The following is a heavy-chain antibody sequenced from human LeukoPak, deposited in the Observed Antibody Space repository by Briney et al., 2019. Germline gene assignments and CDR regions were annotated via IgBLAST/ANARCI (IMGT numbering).Heavy chain of an antibody. CDR2: ISGTGGNT. CDR1: GFTFNTYV. CDR3: ARDGGRYYDRSGYYWGYYFDS. D-gene: IGHD3-22*01. J-gene: IGHJ4*02. Sequence: GGSLRLSCAASGFTFNTYVMNWVRQAPGKGLEWVSTISGTGGNTYYADSVKGRFTISRGNSNDTLYLQMSSLRAEDTAVYYCARDGGRYYDRSGYYWGYYFDSWGRGILVTVST. V-gene: IGHV3-23*01.